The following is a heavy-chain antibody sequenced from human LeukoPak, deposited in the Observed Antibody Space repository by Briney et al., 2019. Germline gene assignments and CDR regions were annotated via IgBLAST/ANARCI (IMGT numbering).Heavy chain of an antibody. V-gene: IGHV3-21*01. Sequence: GGSLRLSCAASGFTFSSYSMNWVRQAPGKGLEWVSSISSSSSYIYYADSVKGRFTISRDNAKNPLYLQMNSLRAEDTAVYYCARDEGDYSSGWYFDYWGQGTRVTVSS. CDR3: ARDEGDYSSGWYFDY. CDR2: ISSSSSYI. CDR1: GFTFSSYS. D-gene: IGHD6-19*01. J-gene: IGHJ4*02.